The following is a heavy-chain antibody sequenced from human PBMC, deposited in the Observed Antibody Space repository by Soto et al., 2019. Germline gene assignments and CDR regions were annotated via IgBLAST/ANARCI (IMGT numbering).Heavy chain of an antibody. CDR3: AKDRGYNSQFFYYSGLDV. CDR2: IYVSGST. Sequence: QVQLQESGPGLVKPSETLSLTCNVSGGSISDYYWSWIRQPADKGLEWIGRIYVSGSTDYNPSLKSRVTMSADTSKNLFSLRLTSVTAADTAVYFCAKDRGYNSQFFYYSGLDVWGQGTTVTVSS. J-gene: IGHJ6*02. D-gene: IGHD1-1*01. V-gene: IGHV4-4*07. CDR1: GGSISDYY.